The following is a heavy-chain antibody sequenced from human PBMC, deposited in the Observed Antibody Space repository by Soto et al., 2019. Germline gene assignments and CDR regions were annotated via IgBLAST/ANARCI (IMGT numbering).Heavy chain of an antibody. Sequence: PGGSLRLSCQASGFTMSAYAMHWVRQAPGKGLEWVAYISSDGSYKFFQDSVKGRFTISRDNSKNTLFLQMNSLGPEDTAVYYCAKTPAVAGYNHFDSWGQGALVTVSS. CDR3: AKTPAVAGYNHFDS. J-gene: IGHJ4*02. CDR2: ISSDGSYK. CDR1: GFTMSAYA. V-gene: IGHV3-30*18. D-gene: IGHD6-19*01.